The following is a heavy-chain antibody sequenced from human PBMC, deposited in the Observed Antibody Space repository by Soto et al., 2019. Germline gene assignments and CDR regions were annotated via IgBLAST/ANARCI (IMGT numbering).Heavy chain of an antibody. J-gene: IGHJ4*02. CDR3: ARVAVSSSWYCYDY. CDR1: GFTFSSYG. D-gene: IGHD6-13*01. V-gene: IGHV3-33*01. Sequence: GGSLRLSCAASGFTFSSYGIHWVRQAPGKGLEWVAVIWYDGSNKYYADSVKGRFTISRDNSKNTLYLQMNSLRAEDTAVYYCARVAVSSSWYCYDYWGQGTLVTVSS. CDR2: IWYDGSNK.